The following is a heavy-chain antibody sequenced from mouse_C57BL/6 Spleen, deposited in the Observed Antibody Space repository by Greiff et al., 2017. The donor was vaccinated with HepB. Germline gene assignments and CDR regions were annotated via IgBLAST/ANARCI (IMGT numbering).Heavy chain of an antibody. CDR1: GYTFTSYW. Sequence: VQLQQSGTVLARPGASVKMSCKTSGYTFTSYWMHWVKQRPGQGLEWIGAIYPGNSDTSYNQKFKGKAKLTAVPSASTAYMELSSLTNEDSAVYYCTRNFYYYGSSYDAMDYWGQGTSVTVSS. D-gene: IGHD1-1*01. CDR3: TRNFYYYGSSYDAMDY. V-gene: IGHV1-5*01. CDR2: IYPGNSDT. J-gene: IGHJ4*01.